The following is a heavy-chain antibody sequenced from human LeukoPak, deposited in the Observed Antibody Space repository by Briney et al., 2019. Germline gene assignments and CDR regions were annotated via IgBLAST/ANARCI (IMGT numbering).Heavy chain of an antibody. J-gene: IGHJ4*02. Sequence: GGSLRLSCAASGFIFSHHGMHWVRQAPGQGLEWVAVIWSDGANRFYADSVKGRFTISRDNSQNTVFLQMDSLRVKDTAVYYCARDRPTGASRVFVVQWGQGTPVTVSS. V-gene: IGHV3-33*01. CDR1: GFIFSHHG. D-gene: IGHD2-15*01. CDR2: IWSDGANR. CDR3: ARDRPTGASRVFVVQ.